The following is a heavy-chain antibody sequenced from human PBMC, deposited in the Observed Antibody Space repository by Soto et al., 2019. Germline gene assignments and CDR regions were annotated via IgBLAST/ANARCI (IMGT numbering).Heavy chain of an antibody. J-gene: IGHJ4*02. CDR2: IYWDDDK. CDR3: AHSTDTTMALDY. V-gene: IGHV2-5*02. CDR1: GFSLTTSGVG. D-gene: IGHD5-18*01. Sequence: QITLKESGPTLVKPTQTLTLTCTFSGFSLTTSGVGVGWIRQPPGKALEWLALIYWDDDKRYSPSLKSRLTITKDTSKNQVVLTRTNMESADTARYYCAHSTDTTMALDYWGQGTLVTVSS.